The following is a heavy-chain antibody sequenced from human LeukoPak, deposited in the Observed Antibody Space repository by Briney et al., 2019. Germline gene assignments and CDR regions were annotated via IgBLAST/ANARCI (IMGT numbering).Heavy chain of an antibody. CDR1: GFTFSSYW. Sequence: PGGSLRLSCAASGFTFSSYWMSWVRQAPGKGLEWVANIKKDGSEKYYVDSVKGRFTISRDNAKNSLYLQMNSLRAEDTAVYYCARDGVWSGYYVPDYWGQGTLVTVSS. CDR3: ARDGVWSGYYVPDY. V-gene: IGHV3-7*01. J-gene: IGHJ4*02. CDR2: IKKDGSEK. D-gene: IGHD3-3*01.